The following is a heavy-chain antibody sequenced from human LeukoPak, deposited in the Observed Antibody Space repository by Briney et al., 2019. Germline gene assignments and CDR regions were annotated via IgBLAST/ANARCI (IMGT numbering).Heavy chain of an antibody. CDR3: ARDPNYSGYLYYFDY. D-gene: IGHD5-12*01. V-gene: IGHV3-30-3*01. CDR1: GFTFSSYA. Sequence: GGSLRLSCAASGFTFSSYAMHWVHQAPGKGLEWVAVISYDGSNKYYADSVKGRFTISRDNSKNTLYLQMNSLRAEDTAVYYCARDPNYSGYLYYFDYWGQGTLVTVSS. J-gene: IGHJ4*02. CDR2: ISYDGSNK.